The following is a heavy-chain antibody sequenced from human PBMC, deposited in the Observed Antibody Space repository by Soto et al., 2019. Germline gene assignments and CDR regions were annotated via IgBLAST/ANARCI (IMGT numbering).Heavy chain of an antibody. CDR1: GFTFSSYG. CDR3: AKDSDSSGYYYNFDY. J-gene: IGHJ4*02. CDR2: ISYDGSNK. D-gene: IGHD3-22*01. Sequence: QLQLVESGGGVVQPGRSLRLSCVASGFTFSSYGMHWVRQAPGKGLEWVAVISYDGSNKYYADSVKGRFTISRDNSKNTLYLQMNSLRAEDTAVYYCAKDSDSSGYYYNFDYWGQGTLVTVSS. V-gene: IGHV3-30*18.